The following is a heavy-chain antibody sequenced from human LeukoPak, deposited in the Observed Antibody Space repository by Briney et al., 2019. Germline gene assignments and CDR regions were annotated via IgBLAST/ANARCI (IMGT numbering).Heavy chain of an antibody. V-gene: IGHV3-74*01. Sequence: QPGGSLRLSCAASGFISSSYWMHWVRQPPGKGLVYIACINTDGFSTSYADSVKGRFTISRDNAKNTLYLQMNSLRAEDTAVYYCARSRTYGDYGRGLDYWGQGPLVTVSS. J-gene: IGHJ4*02. CDR2: INTDGFST. CDR1: GFISSSYW. D-gene: IGHD4-17*01. CDR3: ARSRTYGDYGRGLDY.